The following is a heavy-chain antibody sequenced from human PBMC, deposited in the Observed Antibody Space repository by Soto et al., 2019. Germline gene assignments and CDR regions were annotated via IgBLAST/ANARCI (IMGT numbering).Heavy chain of an antibody. CDR1: GFSRSTSGVG. V-gene: IGHV2-5*02. CDR2: IYWDDSK. Sequence: QITLKESGPPLVRPTQTLTLTCAFSGFSRSTSGVGVGWIRQPPGKALEWLAVIYWDDSKHYSPCLRSRLTITKASSKQPMLLTMANMDPMDTGTYYCPHMGPEDWPLDHWGQGTLVTVSS. J-gene: IGHJ4*02. D-gene: IGHD3-9*01. CDR3: PHMGPEDWPLDH.